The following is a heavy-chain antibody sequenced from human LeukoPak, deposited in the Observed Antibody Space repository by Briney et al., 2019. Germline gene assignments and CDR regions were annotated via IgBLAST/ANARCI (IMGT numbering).Heavy chain of an antibody. J-gene: IGHJ3*02. CDR2: INPSGSSA. CDR1: GYSFTSYY. Sequence: GASVKVSCKASGYSFTSYYMHWVRQAPGQGLEWMGFINPSGSSAAYAQKFQGRLTMTRDMFTSTDYMELTSLTPDDTAVYYCAKDLAGGQLLFFPRDAFDIWGQGTMVTVSS. D-gene: IGHD2-2*01. CDR3: AKDLAGGQLLFFPRDAFDI. V-gene: IGHV1-46*01.